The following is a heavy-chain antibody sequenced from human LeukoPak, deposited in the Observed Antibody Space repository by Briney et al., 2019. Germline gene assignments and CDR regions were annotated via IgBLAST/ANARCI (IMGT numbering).Heavy chain of an antibody. V-gene: IGHV3-23*01. CDR3: AKDTSIGKYCTNGVCSPFDY. CDR1: GSTFSSYA. Sequence: GGSLTLSCAGSGSTFSSYAMRWVRQAPGQGLEWVSVISDSGDYTSYADSVRGRFTISRDNSRNTLYLQMISLRPEDTAVYYCAKDTSIGKYCTNGVCSPFDYWGQGTLVTVSS. J-gene: IGHJ4*02. D-gene: IGHD2-8*01. CDR2: ISDSGDYT.